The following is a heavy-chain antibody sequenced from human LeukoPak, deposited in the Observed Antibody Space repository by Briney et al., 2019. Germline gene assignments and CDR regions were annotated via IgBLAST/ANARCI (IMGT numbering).Heavy chain of an antibody. CDR3: AKDLAPQPAAMSYYYMDV. CDR1: GLTVSSNY. Sequence: GGSLRLSCAASGLTVSSNYMSWVRQAPGKGLEWVAFIRYDGSNKYYADSVKGRFTISRDNSKNTLYLQMNSLRAEDTAVYYCAKDLAPQPAAMSYYYMDVWGKGTTVTVSS. CDR2: IRYDGSNK. D-gene: IGHD2-2*01. J-gene: IGHJ6*03. V-gene: IGHV3-30*02.